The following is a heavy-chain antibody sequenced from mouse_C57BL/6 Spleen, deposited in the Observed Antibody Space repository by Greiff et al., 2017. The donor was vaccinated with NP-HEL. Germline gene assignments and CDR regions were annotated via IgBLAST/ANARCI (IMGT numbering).Heavy chain of an antibody. CDR2: FYPGSGSI. J-gene: IGHJ2*01. Sequence: QVQLQQSGAELVKPGASVKLSCKASGYTFTEYTIHWVKQRSGQGLEWIGWFYPGSGSIKYNEKFKDKATLTADKSSSTVYMELSRLTSEDSAVYIGARHEMGWLLPYYFDYWGQGTTLTVSS. CDR1: GYTFTEYT. CDR3: ARHEMGWLLPYYFDY. D-gene: IGHD2-3*01. V-gene: IGHV1-62-2*01.